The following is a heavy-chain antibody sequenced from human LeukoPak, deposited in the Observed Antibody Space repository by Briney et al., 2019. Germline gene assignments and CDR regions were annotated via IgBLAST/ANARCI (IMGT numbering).Heavy chain of an antibody. CDR1: GDSISSSSSY. CDR2: IYYSGST. CDR3: ARDRYSSSWSPWYYYYYMDV. V-gene: IGHV4-39*07. Sequence: SETLSLTCTVSGDSISSSSSYWGWIRQPPGKGLECIGSIYYSGSTYYNPSLKSRVTMSVDTSKIQFSLKLSSVTAADTAVYYCARDRYSSSWSPWYYYYYMDVWGKGTTVTISS. J-gene: IGHJ6*03. D-gene: IGHD6-13*01.